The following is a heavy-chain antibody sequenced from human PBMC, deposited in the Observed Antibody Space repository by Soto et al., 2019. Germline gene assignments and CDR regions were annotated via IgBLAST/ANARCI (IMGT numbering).Heavy chain of an antibody. CDR3: ARDSGGYGDIDY. J-gene: IGHJ4*02. V-gene: IGHV4-31*03. CDR2: IYYSGST. CDR1: GGSISSGGYY. Sequence: SETLSLTCTVSGGSISSGGYYWSWIRQHPGKGLEWIGYIYYSGSTYYNPSLKSRVTISVDTSKNQFSLKLSSVTAADTAVYYCARDSGGYGDIDYWGQGTLVTVSS. D-gene: IGHD4-17*01.